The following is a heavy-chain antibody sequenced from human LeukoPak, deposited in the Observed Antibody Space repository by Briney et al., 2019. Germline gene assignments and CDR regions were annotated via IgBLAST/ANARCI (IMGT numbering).Heavy chain of an antibody. V-gene: IGHV4-31*03. D-gene: IGHD2-2*01. Sequence: PSQTLSLTCTVSGVSVSDGRYCWTWIRQHPGKGLEWIGYKYYSGSAKYNPSLKSRLTISIDTSKNQFSLQLSSVTAADTAKYDCATPYCRGISCLDVFNMWGQGTRVTVSS. J-gene: IGHJ3*02. CDR2: KYYSGSA. CDR1: GVSVSDGRYC. CDR3: ATPYCRGISCLDVFNM.